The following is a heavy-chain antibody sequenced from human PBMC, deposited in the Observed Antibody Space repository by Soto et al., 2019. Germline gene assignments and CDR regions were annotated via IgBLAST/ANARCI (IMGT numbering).Heavy chain of an antibody. CDR3: AREVRAPSQQLVIGWFDP. CDR2: ISYDGSNK. J-gene: IGHJ5*02. Sequence: GGSLRLSCAASGFTFSSYAMHWVRQAPGKGLEWVAVISYDGSNKYYADSVKGRFTISRDNSKNTLYLQMNSLRAEDTAVYYCAREVRAPSQQLVIGWFDPWGQGTLVTVSS. CDR1: GFTFSSYA. V-gene: IGHV3-30-3*01. D-gene: IGHD6-13*01.